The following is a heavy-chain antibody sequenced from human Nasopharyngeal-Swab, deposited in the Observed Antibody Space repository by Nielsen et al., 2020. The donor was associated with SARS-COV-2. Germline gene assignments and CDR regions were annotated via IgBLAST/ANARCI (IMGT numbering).Heavy chain of an antibody. D-gene: IGHD3-16*01. J-gene: IGHJ3*02. Sequence: SETLSLTCAVSGGSLSGSYWSWIRQSPGKGLEWIGEVNHSGSTNYNPSLKSRVTISVDTSKNQFSLKMRSVTVADTAVYFCANWGHAFDIWGQGTMVTVSS. CDR3: ANWGHAFDI. V-gene: IGHV4-34*01. CDR1: GGSLSGSY. CDR2: VNHSGST.